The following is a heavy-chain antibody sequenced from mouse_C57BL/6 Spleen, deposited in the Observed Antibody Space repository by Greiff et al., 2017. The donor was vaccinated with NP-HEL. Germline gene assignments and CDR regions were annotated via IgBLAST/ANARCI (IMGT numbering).Heavy chain of an antibody. Sequence: VHLQQSVAELVRPGASVKLSCTASGFNIKNTYMHWVKQRPEQGLEWIGRIDPANGNTKYAPKFQGKATITADTSSNTAYPQLSSLTSEDTAIYYCARSFYYYGSSYAMDYWGQGTSVTVSS. CDR2: IDPANGNT. CDR3: ARSFYYYGSSYAMDY. D-gene: IGHD1-1*01. V-gene: IGHV14-3*01. CDR1: GFNIKNTY. J-gene: IGHJ4*01.